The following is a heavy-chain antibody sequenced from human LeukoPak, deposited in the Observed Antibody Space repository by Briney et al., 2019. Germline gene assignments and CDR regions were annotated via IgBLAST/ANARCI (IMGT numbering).Heavy chain of an antibody. CDR2: IYPGDSDT. V-gene: IGHV5-51*01. CDR3: ARRAYYDSSGYNWYFDL. CDR1: GYSFTSYW. J-gene: IGHJ2*01. Sequence: GESLKISCKGSGYSFTSYWIGWVRQMPGKGLEWMGIIYPGDSDTRYSPSFQGQVSISAAKSISTAYLQWSSLQASDTAIYYCARRAYYDSSGYNWYFDLWGRGTLVTVSS. D-gene: IGHD3-22*01.